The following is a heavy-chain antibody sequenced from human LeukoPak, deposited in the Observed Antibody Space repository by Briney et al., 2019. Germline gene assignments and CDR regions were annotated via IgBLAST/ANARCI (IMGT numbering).Heavy chain of an antibody. CDR1: GFSFSTYN. D-gene: IGHD4-11*01. CDR2: ISSSSSNI. J-gene: IGHJ4*02. CDR3: ARKDTLTSHFDY. Sequence: GGSLRLSCAASGFSFSTYNMNWVRQSPGKGLEWVSYISSSSSNIFYADSVKGRFTISRDNAKNSLFLQMNSLGAEDTAVYYCARKDTLTSHFDYWGQGTLVTVSS. V-gene: IGHV3-48*01.